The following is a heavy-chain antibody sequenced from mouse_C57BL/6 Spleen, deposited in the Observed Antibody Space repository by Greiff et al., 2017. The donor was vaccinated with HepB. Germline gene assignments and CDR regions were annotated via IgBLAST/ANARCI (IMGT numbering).Heavy chain of an antibody. Sequence: VKLVESGAELARPGASVKLSCKASGYTFTSYGISWVKQRTGQGLEWIGEIYPRSGNTYYNEKFKGKATLTADKSSSTAYMELRSLTSEDSAVYFCARGGYDYWGQGTLVTVSA. CDR3: ARGGYDY. CDR1: GYTFTSYG. V-gene: IGHV1-81*01. CDR2: IYPRSGNT. J-gene: IGHJ3*01.